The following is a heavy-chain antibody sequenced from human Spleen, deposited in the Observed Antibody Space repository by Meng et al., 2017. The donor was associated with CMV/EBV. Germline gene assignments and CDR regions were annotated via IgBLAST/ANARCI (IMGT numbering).Heavy chain of an antibody. CDR1: GGTLNNYA. CDR3: AREVERNPYFDY. D-gene: IGHD2-2*01. Sequence: QVQLVQSGAEVKKPGSSVKVSCKASGGTLNNYAISWVRQAPGQGPEWMGGIIPSIYTTNYAQKFQDRVTITADQSTTTVYMELSSLRSEDTAVYYCAREVERNPYFDYWGQGTLVTVSS. CDR2: IIPSIYTT. V-gene: IGHV1-69*13. J-gene: IGHJ4*02.